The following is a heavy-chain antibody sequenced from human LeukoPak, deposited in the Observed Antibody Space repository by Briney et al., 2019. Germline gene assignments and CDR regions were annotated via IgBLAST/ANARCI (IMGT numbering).Heavy chain of an antibody. J-gene: IGHJ3*02. Sequence: GGSLRLSCAASGFTFSSYAMSWARQAPGKGLEWVSTISGSGGSTYYADSVKGRFTISRDNSNNTLYLQMNSLRAEDTAVYYCAKGGGDSGSYYLDVFDIWGQGTMVTVSS. CDR2: ISGSGGST. CDR1: GFTFSSYA. V-gene: IGHV3-23*01. D-gene: IGHD1-26*01. CDR3: AKGGGDSGSYYLDVFDI.